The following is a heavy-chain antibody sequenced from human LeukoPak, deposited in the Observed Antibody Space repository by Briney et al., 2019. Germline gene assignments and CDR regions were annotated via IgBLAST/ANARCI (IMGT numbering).Heavy chain of an antibody. J-gene: IGHJ4*02. CDR3: AKSRGYSHEAFDY. V-gene: IGHV3-23*01. CDR2: IYDDNT. D-gene: IGHD5-18*01. Sequence: PGVSLRLSCAASGFTVSAYAMAWVRQAPGKGLEWVSTIYDDNTYYADSVKGRFAISTDNSKNTLYLQMNSLRVEDTAVYYCAKSRGYSHEAFDYWGQGTLVTVSS. CDR1: GFTVSAYA.